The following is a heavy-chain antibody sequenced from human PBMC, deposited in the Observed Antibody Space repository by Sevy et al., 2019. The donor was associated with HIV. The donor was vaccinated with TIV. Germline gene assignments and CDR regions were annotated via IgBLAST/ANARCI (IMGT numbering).Heavy chain of an antibody. D-gene: IGHD4-17*01. CDR3: ARRLYGDYSDAFDI. V-gene: IGHV4-30-4*01. CDR1: GGSISSSDYY. J-gene: IGHJ3*02. CDR2: ISYSGNT. Sequence: SETLSLTCTVPGGSISSSDYYWSWIRQPPGKGLEWIGYISYSGNTYYSPSLKSRVTISGDTSQNQFSLKLSSVTAADTAVYYCARRLYGDYSDAFDIWGQGTVVTDSS.